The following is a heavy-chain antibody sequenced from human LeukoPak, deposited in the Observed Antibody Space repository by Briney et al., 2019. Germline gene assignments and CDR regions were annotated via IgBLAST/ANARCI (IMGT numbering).Heavy chain of an antibody. CDR2: ISGSGGST. CDR3: AKQLGYCSDGSCYFPY. CDR1: GFTFSSYG. Sequence: GGSLRLSCAASGFTFSSYGVTWVRQAPGKGLEWVSGISGSGGSTYYADSVQGRFTISRDNSKSTLCLQMNSLRAEDTAAYYCAKQLGYCSDGSCYFPYWGQGTLVTVSS. D-gene: IGHD2-15*01. J-gene: IGHJ4*02. V-gene: IGHV3-23*01.